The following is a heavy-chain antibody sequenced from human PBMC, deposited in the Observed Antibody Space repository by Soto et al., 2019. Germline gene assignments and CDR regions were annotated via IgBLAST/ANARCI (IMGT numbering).Heavy chain of an antibody. CDR2: IDPKNGGT. Sequence: QVQLVQSGTEVKKPGASVKVSCQASGYSISAYYIHWVRQAPGQGLEWMGCIDPKNGGTVSAQKFQGRLTMTRDTSIXTVXXXXXGLTSDDTALYYCGRDDYGIFPYSGQGSLVT. CDR1: GYSISAYY. D-gene: IGHD3-10*01. J-gene: IGHJ4*02. V-gene: IGHV1-2*02. CDR3: GRDDYGIFPY.